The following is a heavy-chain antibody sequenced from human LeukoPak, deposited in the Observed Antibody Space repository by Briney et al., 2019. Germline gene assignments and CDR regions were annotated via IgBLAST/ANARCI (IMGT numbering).Heavy chain of an antibody. Sequence: GGSLRLSCAASGFTFNRSWLNWVRQPPGRGLEWVANMDPSGSQKRYVDSVKGRFTISKDNPGTSLYLEMNSLRTEDTAIYYCAIWASGNYWGEGTLVTVSS. J-gene: IGHJ4*02. CDR3: AIWASGNY. CDR2: MDPSGSQK. V-gene: IGHV3-7*01. D-gene: IGHD3-10*01. CDR1: GFTFNRSW.